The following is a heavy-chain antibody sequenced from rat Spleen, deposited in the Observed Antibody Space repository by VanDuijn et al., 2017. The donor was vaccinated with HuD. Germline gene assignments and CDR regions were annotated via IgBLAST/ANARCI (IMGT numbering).Heavy chain of an antibody. CDR3: ARHRDNYGVMDA. J-gene: IGHJ4*01. D-gene: IGHD1-5*01. Sequence: EVQLVETGGGLVQPGRSLKLSCVASGFTFSSYWMYWIRQAPGKGLEWISSINTDGSSTYYRDSVKGRFTISRDNAKSTLYLQMDSLRSEDTATYYCARHRDNYGVMDAWGQGASVTVSS. CDR1: GFTFSSYW. V-gene: IGHV5-58*01. CDR2: INTDGSST.